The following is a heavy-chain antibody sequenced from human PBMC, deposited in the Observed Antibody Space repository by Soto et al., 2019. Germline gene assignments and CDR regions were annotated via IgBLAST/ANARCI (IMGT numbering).Heavy chain of an antibody. CDR3: ARKYSPSGLDV. Sequence: PSQTLSLTCVISGDSVSSNSAAWYWIRQSPSRGLEWLGRTYYRSKWYHDYAESVKSRITITPDTSKNQFSLQLTSVTPEDTAVYFCARKYSPSGLDVWDQGTTVTVSS. J-gene: IGHJ6*02. D-gene: IGHD2-15*01. V-gene: IGHV6-1*01. CDR2: TYYRSKWYH. CDR1: GDSVSSNSAA.